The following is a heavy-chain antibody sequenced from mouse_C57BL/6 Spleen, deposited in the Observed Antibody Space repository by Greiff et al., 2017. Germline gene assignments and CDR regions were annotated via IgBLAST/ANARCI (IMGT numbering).Heavy chain of an antibody. J-gene: IGHJ1*03. CDR2: LDPETGGT. CDR3: TRSLPWDFEV. CDR1: GFTFTDYD. V-gene: IGHV1-15*01. Sequence: VKLLQSGAELVRPGASVTLSCKASGFTFTDYDMPWVKQTPVHGLEWIGSLDPETGGTAYAQKLKGKAILTADKSYSTAYMELRSLTSEDAAVYYCTRSLPWDFEVWGTGTTVTVSS. D-gene: IGHD2-1*01.